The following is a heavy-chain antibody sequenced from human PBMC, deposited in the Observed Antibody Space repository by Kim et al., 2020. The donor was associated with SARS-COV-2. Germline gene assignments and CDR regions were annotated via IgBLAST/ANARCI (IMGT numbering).Heavy chain of an antibody. J-gene: IGHJ4*02. Sequence: GGSLRLSCAASGFTFSSYAMHWVRQAPGKGLEWVAVISYDGSNKYYADSVKGRFTISRDNSKNTLYLQMNSLRAEDTAVYYCARGRVVVVAATLDYWGQG. V-gene: IGHV3-30*04. CDR1: GFTFSSYA. CDR3: ARGRVVVVAATLDY. CDR2: ISYDGSNK. D-gene: IGHD2-15*01.